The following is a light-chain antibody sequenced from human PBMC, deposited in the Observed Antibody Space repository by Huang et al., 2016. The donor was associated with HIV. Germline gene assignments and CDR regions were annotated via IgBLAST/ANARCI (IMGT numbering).Light chain of an antibody. Sequence: EIVMTQSPVTLSVFPGQRVTVSCRASKGARSNLAWYQQKPGQPPRPLIFGASTRATGIPSRFSGSGSGTEFTLTISSLQSEDFAVYYCQQYNDWPVTFGPGTKVDMK. J-gene: IGKJ3*01. V-gene: IGKV3-15*01. CDR2: GAS. CDR3: QQYNDWPVT. CDR1: KGARSN.